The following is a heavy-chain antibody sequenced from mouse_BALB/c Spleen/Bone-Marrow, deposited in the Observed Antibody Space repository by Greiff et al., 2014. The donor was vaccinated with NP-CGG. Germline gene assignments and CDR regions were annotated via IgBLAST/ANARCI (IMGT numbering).Heavy chain of an antibody. J-gene: IGHJ3*01. CDR2: INPSTGYT. Sequence: LVESGAELAKPGASVKMSCKASGYTFTSYWMHWVKQRPGQGLEWIGYINPSTGYTEYNQKFKDKATLTAVKSSTTAYMQLRSLTSEDSAVYYCARDDYDAIAYWGQGTLVTVSA. D-gene: IGHD2-4*01. CDR1: GYTFTSYW. CDR3: ARDDYDAIAY. V-gene: IGHV1-7*01.